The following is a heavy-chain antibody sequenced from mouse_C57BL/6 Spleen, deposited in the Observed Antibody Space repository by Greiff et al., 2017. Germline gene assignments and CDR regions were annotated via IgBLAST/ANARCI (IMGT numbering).Heavy chain of an antibody. J-gene: IGHJ4*01. V-gene: IGHV5-17*01. D-gene: IGHD4-1*01. CDR1: GFTFSDYG. CDR2: ISSGSSTI. CDR3: ARELGAMDY. Sequence: EVMLEESGGGLVKPGGSLKLSCAASGFTFSDYGMHWVRQAPEEGLEWVAYISSGSSTIYYADTVKGRFTISRDNAKNTLFLQMASLRSEDTAMYYCARELGAMDYWGQGTSVTVSS.